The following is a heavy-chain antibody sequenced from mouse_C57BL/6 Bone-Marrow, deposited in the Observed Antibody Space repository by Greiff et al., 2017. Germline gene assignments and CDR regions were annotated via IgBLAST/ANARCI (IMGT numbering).Heavy chain of an antibody. D-gene: IGHD4-1*01. CDR1: GFTFSSYA. CDR3: TRTGTWDWYFDV. Sequence: EVKLMESGEGLVKPGGSLKLSCAASGFTFSSYAMSWVRQTPEKRLEWVAYISSGGDYIYYADTVKGRFTISRDNARNTLYLQMSSLKSADTAMYYCTRTGTWDWYFDVWGTGTTVTVSS. CDR2: ISSGGDYI. J-gene: IGHJ1*03. V-gene: IGHV5-9-1*02.